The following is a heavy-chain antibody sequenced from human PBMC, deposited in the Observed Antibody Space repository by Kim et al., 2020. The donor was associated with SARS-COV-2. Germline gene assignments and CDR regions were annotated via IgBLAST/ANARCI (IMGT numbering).Heavy chain of an antibody. CDR3: ARGGGGINMVRGVKNYGMDV. D-gene: IGHD3-10*01. Sequence: SETLSLTCAVYGGSFSGYYWSWIRQPPGKGLEWIGEINHSGSTNYNPSLKSRVTISIDTSKNQFSLKLSSVTAADTAVYYCARGGGGINMVRGVKNYGMDVWGQGTTVTVSS. J-gene: IGHJ6*02. CDR2: INHSGST. V-gene: IGHV4-34*01. CDR1: GGSFSGYY.